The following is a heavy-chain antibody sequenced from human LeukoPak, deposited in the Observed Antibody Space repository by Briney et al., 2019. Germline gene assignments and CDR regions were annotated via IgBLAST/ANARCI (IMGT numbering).Heavy chain of an antibody. V-gene: IGHV1-46*01. CDR3: ARGDYYDSSGYLSLDY. CDR2: INPSGGST. CDR1: GYTFTSYY. J-gene: IGHJ4*02. D-gene: IGHD3-22*01. Sequence: ASVKVSCKASGYTFTSYYMHWVRQAPGQGLEWMGIINPSGGSTSYAQKFQGRFTMTRDTSTSTVYMELSSLRSEDTAVYYCARGDYYDSSGYLSLDYWGQGTLVTVSS.